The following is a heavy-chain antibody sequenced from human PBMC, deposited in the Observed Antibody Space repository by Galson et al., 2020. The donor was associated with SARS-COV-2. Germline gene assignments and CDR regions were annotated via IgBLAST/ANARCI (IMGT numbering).Heavy chain of an antibody. Sequence: SETLSLTCTVSGGSISSSSYYWGWIRQPPGKGLEWIGSIYYSGSTYYNPSLKSRVTISVDTSKNQFSLKLSSVTAADTAVYYCARVGGDHTYYFDYWGQGTLVTVSS. J-gene: IGHJ4*02. CDR3: ARVGGDHTYYFDY. CDR1: GGSISSSSYY. CDR2: IYYSGST. V-gene: IGHV4-39*07. D-gene: IGHD2-21*02.